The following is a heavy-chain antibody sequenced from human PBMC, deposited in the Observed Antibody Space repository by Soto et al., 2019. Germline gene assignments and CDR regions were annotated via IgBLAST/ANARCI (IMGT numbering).Heavy chain of an antibody. J-gene: IGHJ6*02. D-gene: IGHD3-10*01. CDR2: ISGNNGDT. Sequence: QVHLVQSGVEVKKPGASVKVSCKASGYTFTSYDISWVRQAPGQGLEWMGRISGNNGDTNYAQKFQDRVTMTTDTSTNTAYMELRSLRSDDTAVYYCVRDYPTQRSSGRDNYYYNGMDVWGQGTTVTVSS. CDR1: GYTFTSYD. V-gene: IGHV1-18*01. CDR3: VRDYPTQRSSGRDNYYYNGMDV.